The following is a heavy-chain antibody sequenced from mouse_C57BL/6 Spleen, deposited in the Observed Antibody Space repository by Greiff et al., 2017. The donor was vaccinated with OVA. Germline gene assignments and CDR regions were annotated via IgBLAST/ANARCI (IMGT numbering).Heavy chain of an antibody. D-gene: IGHD1-1*01. V-gene: IGHV7-1*01. Sequence: EVKLMESGGGLVQSGRSLRLSCATSGFTFSDFYMEWVRQAPGKGLEWIAASRNKANDYTTEYSASVKGRFIVSRDTSQSILYLQMNALRAEDTAIYYCARDYYGSSYGAWFAYWGQGTLVTVSA. J-gene: IGHJ3*01. CDR1: GFTFSDFY. CDR3: ARDYYGSSYGAWFAY. CDR2: SRNKANDYTT.